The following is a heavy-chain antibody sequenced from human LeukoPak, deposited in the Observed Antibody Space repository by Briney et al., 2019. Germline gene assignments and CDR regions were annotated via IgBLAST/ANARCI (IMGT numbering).Heavy chain of an antibody. J-gene: IGHJ4*02. CDR1: GFTFSSYA. D-gene: IGHD4-17*01. CDR3: ARGRTTNFDY. Sequence: GGSLRLSCAASGFTFSSYAMNWVRQAPGKGLEWVAIIWYDGSNKYYADSVKGRFTISRDNSKNTLYLQMNSLRAEDTAVYYCARGRTTNFDYWGQGTLVTVSS. CDR2: IWYDGSNK. V-gene: IGHV3-33*08.